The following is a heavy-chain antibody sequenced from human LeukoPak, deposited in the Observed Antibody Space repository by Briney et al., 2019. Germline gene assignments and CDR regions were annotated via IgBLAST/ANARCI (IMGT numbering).Heavy chain of an antibody. J-gene: IGHJ6*03. D-gene: IGHD2-2*01. CDR2: IYYSGST. CDR1: GGSISSYY. V-gene: IGHV4-59*01. CDR3: ARDAVVVPAANYYYYYYMDV. Sequence: SETLSLTCTLSGGSISSYYWSWIRHPPGKGLEGSGYIYYSGSTNYNPSLKSRVTITVDTSKNQFSLKLSSVPAADTAVYYCARDAVVVPAANYYYYYYMDVWGKGTTVTVSS.